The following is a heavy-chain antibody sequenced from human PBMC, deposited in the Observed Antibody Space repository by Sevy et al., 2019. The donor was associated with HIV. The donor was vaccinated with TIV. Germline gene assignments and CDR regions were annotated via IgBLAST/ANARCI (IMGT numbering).Heavy chain of an antibody. D-gene: IGHD5-18*01. Sequence: ASVKVFCKASGYTFTGDYMHWVRQTPGQGLEWMGWINPKRGDTKSAQRFQGRVTMTRDTSISTAYMELSRLRSDDTAVYYCARAGTLYSGYTYGSIDFWGQGTLVTVSS. V-gene: IGHV1-2*02. CDR3: ARAGTLYSGYTYGSIDF. CDR2: INPKRGDT. CDR1: GYTFTGDY. J-gene: IGHJ4*02.